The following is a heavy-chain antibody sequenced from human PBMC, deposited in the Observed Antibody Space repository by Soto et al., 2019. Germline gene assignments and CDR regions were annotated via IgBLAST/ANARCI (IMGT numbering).Heavy chain of an antibody. CDR2: IWYDGSNK. J-gene: IGHJ6*02. CDR3: ARAEYDLDYYYYGMDV. V-gene: IGHV3-33*01. CDR1: GFTFSSYG. D-gene: IGHD3-3*01. Sequence: QVQLVESGGGVVQPGRSLRLSCAASGFTFSSYGMHWVRQAPGKGLEWVAVIWYDGSNKYYADSVKGRFTISRDNSKNTLYLQMNSLRAEDTAVYYFARAEYDLDYYYYGMDVWGQGTTVTVSS.